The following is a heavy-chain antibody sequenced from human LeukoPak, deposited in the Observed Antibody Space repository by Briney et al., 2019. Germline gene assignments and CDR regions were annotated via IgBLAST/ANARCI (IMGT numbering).Heavy chain of an antibody. CDR3: ARFRYDYGDGPDY. J-gene: IGHJ4*02. Sequence: ASVKVSCKASGYTFTSCDINWVRQAAGQGLEWMGFMTPNSGNTGYAQKLQGRVTMTRNNSISTAYMELSSLRSEDTAVYYCARFRYDYGDGPDYWGQGTLVTVSS. V-gene: IGHV1-8*01. D-gene: IGHD4/OR15-4a*01. CDR1: GYTFTSCD. CDR2: MTPNSGNT.